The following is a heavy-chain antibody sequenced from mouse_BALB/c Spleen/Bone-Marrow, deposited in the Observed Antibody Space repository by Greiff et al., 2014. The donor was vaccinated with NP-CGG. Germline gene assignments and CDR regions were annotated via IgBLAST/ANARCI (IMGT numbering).Heavy chain of an antibody. CDR2: ILPGSGST. V-gene: IGHV1-9*01. CDR3: ARVIYWYLDV. CDR1: GYTFSSYW. J-gene: IGHJ1*01. Sequence: VMLVESGAELMKPGASVKISCMATGYTFSSYWIEWVKQRPGHGLEWIGEILPGSGSTDYNENFKGKATFTADTSSNTAYMQLSGLTSADSAVYYCARVIYWYLDVWGAGTTVTVSS.